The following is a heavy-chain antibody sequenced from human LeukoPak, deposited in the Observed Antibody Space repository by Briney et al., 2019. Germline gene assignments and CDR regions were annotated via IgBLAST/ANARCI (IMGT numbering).Heavy chain of an antibody. CDR1: GGSISSSSYY. CDR2: IYYSGST. J-gene: IGHJ6*03. V-gene: IGHV4-39*07. CDR3: ARDGIAAAGNHYYYYYMDV. D-gene: IGHD6-13*01. Sequence: SETLSLTCTVSGGSISSSSYYWGWIRQPPGKGLEWIGSIYYSGSTYYNPSLKSRVTISVDTSKNQFSLKLSSVTAADTAVYYCARDGIAAAGNHYYYYYMDVWGKGTTVTVSS.